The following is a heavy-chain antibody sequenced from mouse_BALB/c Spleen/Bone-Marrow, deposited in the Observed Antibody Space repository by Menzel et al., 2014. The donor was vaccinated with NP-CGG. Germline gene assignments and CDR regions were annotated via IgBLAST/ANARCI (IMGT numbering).Heavy chain of an antibody. CDR2: ISSGSSTI. J-gene: IGHJ4*01. CDR1: GLTFSSFG. Sequence: EVMLVESGGGLVQPGGSRKLSCAASGLTFSSFGMHWVRQAPEKGLEWVAYISSGSSTIYYADTVKGRFTISRDNPKNTLFLQMTSLRSEDTAMYYCARAGMDYWGQGTSVTVSS. CDR3: ARAGMDY. D-gene: IGHD3-3*01. V-gene: IGHV5-17*02.